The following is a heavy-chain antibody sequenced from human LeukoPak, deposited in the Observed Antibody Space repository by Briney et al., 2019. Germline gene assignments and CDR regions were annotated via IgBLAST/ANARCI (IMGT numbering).Heavy chain of an antibody. Sequence: GGSLRLSCTASGFTFSNYCMHWVRQTPGKGLIWVSRICPGGTITNYADSVKGRFTISRDDSRNTLYLQMNSLRGDDTAVYYCAKDVGKWESLHFFDYWGQGTLVTVSS. CDR2: ICPGGTIT. CDR3: AKDVGKWESLHFFDY. J-gene: IGHJ4*02. D-gene: IGHD1-26*01. V-gene: IGHV3-74*01. CDR1: GFTFSNYC.